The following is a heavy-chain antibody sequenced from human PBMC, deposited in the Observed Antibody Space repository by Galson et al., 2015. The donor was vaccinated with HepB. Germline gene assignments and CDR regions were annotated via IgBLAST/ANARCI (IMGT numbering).Heavy chain of an antibody. CDR2: ISYDGSNK. CDR1: GFTFSSYA. J-gene: IGHJ4*02. Sequence: SLRLSCAASGFTFSSYAMHWVRQAPGKGLEWVAVISYDGSNKYYADSVKGRFTISRDNSKNTLYLQMNSLRAEDTAVYYCARGYYDFWSGYSLSNYFDYWGQGTLVTVSS. V-gene: IGHV3-30-3*01. CDR3: ARGYYDFWSGYSLSNYFDY. D-gene: IGHD3-3*01.